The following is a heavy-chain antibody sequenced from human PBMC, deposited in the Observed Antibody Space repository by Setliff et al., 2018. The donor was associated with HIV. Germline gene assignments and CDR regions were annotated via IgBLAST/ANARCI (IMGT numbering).Heavy chain of an antibody. Sequence: GGSLRLSCVVSGLNFKSGWMTWVRQAPGKGLEWVGRIKSNSDGGTSDYAAAVKDRFSFSRDDSKSILYLQMNSLEIEDTAVYFCSTGPSRVSDGIADFWGPGTLVTVSS. CDR3: STGPSRVSDGIADF. J-gene: IGHJ4*02. V-gene: IGHV3-15*01. CDR2: IKSNSDGGTS. CDR1: GLNFKSGW.